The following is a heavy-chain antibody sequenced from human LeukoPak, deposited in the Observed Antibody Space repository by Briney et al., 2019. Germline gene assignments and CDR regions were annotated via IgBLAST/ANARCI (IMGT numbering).Heavy chain of an antibody. CDR2: ISGSGGST. V-gene: IGHV3-23*01. J-gene: IGHJ4*02. D-gene: IGHD5-12*01. CDR1: GFTFSSYA. CDR3: ANDLSTVATPKIFDY. Sequence: GGSLRLSCAASGFTFSSYAMSWVRQAPGKGLGWVSAISGSGGSTYYADSVKGRFTISRDNSKNTLYLQMNSLRAEDTAVYYCANDLSTVATPKIFDYWGQGTLVTVSS.